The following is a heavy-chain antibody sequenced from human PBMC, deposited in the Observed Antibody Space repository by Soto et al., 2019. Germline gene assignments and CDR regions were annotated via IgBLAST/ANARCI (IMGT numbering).Heavy chain of an antibody. D-gene: IGHD3-3*01. V-gene: IGHV4-4*07. J-gene: IGHJ4*02. CDR2: IYSSGST. CDR1: GGSISNYY. Sequence: SETLSLTCTVSGGSISNYYWSWIRQPAGKGLEWIGRIYSSGSTSYNPSLKSRVSISMDTSKNQFSLNLDSVTAADTAVYFCARDFAYFDSWGQGTLVTVSS. CDR3: ARDFAYFDS.